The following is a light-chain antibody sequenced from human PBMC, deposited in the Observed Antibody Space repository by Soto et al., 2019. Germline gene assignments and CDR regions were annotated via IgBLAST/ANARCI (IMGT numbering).Light chain of an antibody. CDR3: QQRSDWPIT. Sequence: TQSPPSVSASEGDRVTRSCRASQDISSWLAWYQQKPGQAPRLLIYGASNRATGIPDRFSGSGSGTDFTLTISSLEPEDFAVYYCQQRSDWPITFGQGTRLEI. J-gene: IGKJ5*01. CDR1: QDISSW. CDR2: GAS. V-gene: IGKV3D-11*01.